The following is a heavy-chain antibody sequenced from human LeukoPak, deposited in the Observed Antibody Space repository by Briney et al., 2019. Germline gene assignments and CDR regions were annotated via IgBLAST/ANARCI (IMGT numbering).Heavy chain of an antibody. Sequence: KTSETLSLTCAVSGGSISSNNWWSWVRQPPGKGLEWIGEIHHSGSTNYNPSLKSRVTISVDKSKNQFSLKLSSVTAADTAVYFCARGPYSYDSSGAFDIWGQGTMVTVSS. D-gene: IGHD3-22*01. V-gene: IGHV4-4*02. CDR2: IHHSGST. CDR1: GGSISSNNW. CDR3: ARGPYSYDSSGAFDI. J-gene: IGHJ3*02.